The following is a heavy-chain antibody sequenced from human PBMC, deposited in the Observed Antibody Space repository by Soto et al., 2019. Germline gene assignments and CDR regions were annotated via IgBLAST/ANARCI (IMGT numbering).Heavy chain of an antibody. D-gene: IGHD7-27*01. CDR1: SFAFTNAC. CDR3: TNDKGPTWGGYFFDN. CDR2: IKSKTDGETT. J-gene: IGHJ4*02. V-gene: IGHV3-15*07. Sequence: EEPLVESGGGLVKPGGSLRLSCAASSFAFTNACMNWVRQAPGKGLEWVGRIKSKTDGETTDYAAPVEGRFTISRDDSKNTLYLHMSSLKTEDTAVYFCTNDKGPTWGGYFFDNWGQGTLVTVSS.